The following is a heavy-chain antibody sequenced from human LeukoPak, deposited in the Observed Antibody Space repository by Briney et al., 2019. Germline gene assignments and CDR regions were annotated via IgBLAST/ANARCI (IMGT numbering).Heavy chain of an antibody. CDR2: ISYDGSNK. Sequence: GGSLRLSCAASGFTFSSYGMHWVRQAPGKGLEWVAVISYDGSNKYYADSVKGRFTISRDNSKNTPYLQMNSLRAEDTAVYYCAKEGGIVVVPAASTTRLDLDYWGQGTLVTVSS. V-gene: IGHV3-30*18. J-gene: IGHJ4*02. D-gene: IGHD2-2*01. CDR3: AKEGGIVVVPAASTTRLDLDY. CDR1: GFTFSSYG.